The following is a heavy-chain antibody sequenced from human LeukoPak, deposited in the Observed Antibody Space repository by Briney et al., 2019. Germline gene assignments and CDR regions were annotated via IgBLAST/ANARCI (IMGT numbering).Heavy chain of an antibody. CDR1: GYTFTGCY. CDR3: ARAVTAMGPLDY. J-gene: IGHJ4*02. V-gene: IGHV1-2*02. Sequence: GASVKVSCKASGYTFTGCYMHWVRQAPGQGLEWMGWINPNSGGTNYAQQFQGRVTMTRGTSVSTAYMELSRLRPDDTAVYYCARAVTAMGPLDYWGQGTLVTVSS. CDR2: INPNSGGT. D-gene: IGHD5-18*01.